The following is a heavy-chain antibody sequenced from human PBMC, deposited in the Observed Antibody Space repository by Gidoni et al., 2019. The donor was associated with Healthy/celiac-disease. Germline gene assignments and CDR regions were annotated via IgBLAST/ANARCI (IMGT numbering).Heavy chain of an antibody. V-gene: IGHV4-30-4*01. CDR2: IYYSGST. CDR1: GGSISSGAYY. Sequence: QVQLQESGPGLVKPSQTLSLTCTVSGGSISSGAYYWSWIRQPPGKGLEWIGYIYYSGSTYYNPSLKSRVTISVDTSKNQFSLKLSSVTAADTAVYYCASSNCSGGSCHKNWFDPWGQGTLVTVSS. CDR3: ASSNCSGGSCHKNWFDP. J-gene: IGHJ5*02. D-gene: IGHD2-15*01.